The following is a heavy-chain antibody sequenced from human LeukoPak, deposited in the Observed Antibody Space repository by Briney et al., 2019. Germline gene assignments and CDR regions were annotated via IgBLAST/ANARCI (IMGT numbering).Heavy chain of an antibody. CDR3: ARGGCSSTSCYPGDYYYYMDV. CDR1: GGTFSSYA. J-gene: IGHJ6*03. V-gene: IGHV1-69*06. D-gene: IGHD2-2*01. CDR2: IIPIFGTA. Sequence: ASVKVSCKASGGTFSSYAISWVRQAPGQGLEWMGGIIPIFGTANYAQKFQGRVTITADKSTSTAYMELSSLRSEDTAVYYRARGGCSSTSCYPGDYYYYMDVWGKGTTVTVSS.